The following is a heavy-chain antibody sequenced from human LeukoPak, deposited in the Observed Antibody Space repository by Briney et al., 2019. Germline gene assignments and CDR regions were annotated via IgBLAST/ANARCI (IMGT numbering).Heavy chain of an antibody. CDR3: ARGKSSGYSYGAFDY. J-gene: IGHJ4*02. D-gene: IGHD5-18*01. V-gene: IGHV4-61*02. CDR1: GGSISSGDFY. CDR2: IYSSGST. Sequence: PSETLSLTCTVSGGSISSGDFYWSWIRQPAGKGLEWIGRIYSSGSTNYNPSLKSRVTMSVDTSKNQFSLKLSSVTAADTAVYYCARGKSSGYSYGAFDYWGQGTLVTVSS.